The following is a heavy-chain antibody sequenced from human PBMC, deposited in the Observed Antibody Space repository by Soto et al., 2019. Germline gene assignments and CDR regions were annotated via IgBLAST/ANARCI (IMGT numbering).Heavy chain of an antibody. J-gene: IGHJ4*02. CDR2: MYHGGRT. CDR3: ARDPGYCNNGIRPIVDF. Sequence: SETLCLTCTVSGDSVTNYFWSWMRQPPGKGLEWIGHMYHGGRTNYSPSLKSRVTMSLDSSKNQFSLNLSSVTAADTAVYFCARDPGYCNNGIRPIVDFWGKGVLVT. V-gene: IGHV4-59*02. D-gene: IGHD2-8*01. CDR1: GDSVTNYF.